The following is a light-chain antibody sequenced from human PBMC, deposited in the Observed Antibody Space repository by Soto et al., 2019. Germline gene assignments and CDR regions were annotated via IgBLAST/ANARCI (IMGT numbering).Light chain of an antibody. CDR2: GNS. V-gene: IGLV1-40*01. Sequence: QSVLTQPPSVSGAPGQRVTISCTGSSSNIGAGYDVHWYQQLPGTAPKLLIYGNSNRPSGVPDRFSGSTSGTSASLAITLLQAQVEADYYRQAYDSSLSGYVFGTGTKLTVL. CDR3: QAYDSSLSGYV. J-gene: IGLJ1*01. CDR1: SSNIGAGYD.